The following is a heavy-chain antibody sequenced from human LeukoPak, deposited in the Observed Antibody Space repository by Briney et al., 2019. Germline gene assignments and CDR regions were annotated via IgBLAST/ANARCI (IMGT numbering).Heavy chain of an antibody. Sequence: SETLSLTCTVSGGSISSSSYYWGWIRQPPGKGLEWIGSIYYSGSTYYNPSLKRRVTISVDTSKNHFSLKLSSVTAADTAVYYCAVSFSGSYPLWGRGTLVTVSS. J-gene: IGHJ4*02. D-gene: IGHD1-26*01. V-gene: IGHV4-39*02. CDR1: GGSISSSSYY. CDR2: IYYSGST. CDR3: AVSFSGSYPL.